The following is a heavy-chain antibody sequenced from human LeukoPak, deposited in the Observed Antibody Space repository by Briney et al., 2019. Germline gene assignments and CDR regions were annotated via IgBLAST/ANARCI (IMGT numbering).Heavy chain of an antibody. V-gene: IGHV3-11*01. J-gene: IGHJ1*01. Sequence: PGGSLRLSCAASGFTFSDYYMSWIRQAPGKGLEWVSYISSSGSTIYYADSVKGRFTISRDNAKNSLYLRMNSLRAEDTAVYYCAAGYYVLNSSGYVEYFQHWGQGTLVTVSS. CDR2: ISSSGSTI. CDR3: AAGYYVLNSSGYVEYFQH. D-gene: IGHD3-22*01. CDR1: GFTFSDYY.